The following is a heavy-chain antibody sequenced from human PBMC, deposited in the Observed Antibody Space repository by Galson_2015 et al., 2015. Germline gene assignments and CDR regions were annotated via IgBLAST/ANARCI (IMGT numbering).Heavy chain of an antibody. CDR3: ARDAAVAADY. Sequence: SVKVSCKASGYSFTGYYIHWVRQAPGHGLEWMGRIDPKSGGTSYAREFQGRVTLTTDTSISTAYMDLSSLKSDDTAVYYCARDAAVAADYSCPGTLSAVSA. V-gene: IGHV1-2*06. D-gene: IGHD6-19*01. CDR1: GYSFTGYY. CDR2: IDPKSGGT. J-gene: IGHJ4*02.